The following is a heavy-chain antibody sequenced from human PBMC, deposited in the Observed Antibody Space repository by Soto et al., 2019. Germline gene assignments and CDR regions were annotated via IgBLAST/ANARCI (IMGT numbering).Heavy chain of an antibody. CDR1: GYTFTSYA. J-gene: IGHJ6*02. D-gene: IGHD1-7*01. CDR3: ARYLGTGTIDARPYYYYYYGMDA. Sequence: ASVKVSCKASGYTFTSYAMHWVRQAPGQRLEWMGWINAGNGNTKYSQKNQGRDTITRDTSASTAYMELSSLRSEDTSVYYCARYLGTGTIDARPYYYYYYGMDAWGQGTTVTVSS. CDR2: INAGNGNT. V-gene: IGHV1-3*01.